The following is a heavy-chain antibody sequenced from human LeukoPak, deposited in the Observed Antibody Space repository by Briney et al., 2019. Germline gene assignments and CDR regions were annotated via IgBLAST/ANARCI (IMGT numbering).Heavy chain of an antibody. CDR1: GYTFTGYY. V-gene: IGHV1-2*02. CDR3: ARDFRRNSGWYAVGY. J-gene: IGHJ4*02. CDR2: INPNSGGT. D-gene: IGHD6-19*01. Sequence: ASVKVSCKASGYTFTGYYMHWVRQAPGQGLEWMGWINPNSGGTNYAQKFQGRVTMTRDTSISTAYMELSRLRSDDTAVYYCARDFRRNSGWYAVGYWGQGTLVTVSS.